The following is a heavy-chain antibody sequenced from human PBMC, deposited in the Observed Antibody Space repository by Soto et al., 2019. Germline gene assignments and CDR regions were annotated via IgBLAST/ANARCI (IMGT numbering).Heavy chain of an antibody. V-gene: IGHV1-8*01. CDR2: INPSSGNT. CDR1: GYTFTSYD. J-gene: IGHJ1*01. CDR3: AMGYSSSWYVDYQH. Sequence: QVHLVQSGAEVKNPGASVKVSCKASGYTFTSYDINWVRQATGQGLEWMGWINPSSGNTGYVQKFQGRVTMTRNISISTSYMELSSLRSEDTAVYFCAMGYSSSWYVDYQHWGQGTQVIVSS. D-gene: IGHD6-13*01.